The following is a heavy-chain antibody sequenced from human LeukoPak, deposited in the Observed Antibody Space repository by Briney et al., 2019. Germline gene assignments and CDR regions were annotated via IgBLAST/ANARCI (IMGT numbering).Heavy chain of an antibody. CDR2: INPNSGGT. Sequence: ALVKVSCKASGYTFTGYYMHWVRQAPGQGLEWMGWINPNSGGTNYAQKFQGRVTMTRDTSISTAYMELSRLRSDDTAVYYCARVYTRGSSSSGIDYWGQGTLVTVSS. D-gene: IGHD6-6*01. CDR1: GYTFTGYY. CDR3: ARVYTRGSSSSGIDY. J-gene: IGHJ4*02. V-gene: IGHV1-2*02.